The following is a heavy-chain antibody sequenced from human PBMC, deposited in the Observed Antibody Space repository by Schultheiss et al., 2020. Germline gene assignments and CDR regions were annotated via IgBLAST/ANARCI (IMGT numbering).Heavy chain of an antibody. V-gene: IGHV4-30-2*01. Sequence: SATLSLTCAVSGGSISSGGYSWSWIRQPPGKGLEWIGYIYHSGSTYYNPSLKSRVTISVDRSKNQFSLKLSSVTAADTAVYYCARGLRSVSDAFDIWGQGTMVTVSS. J-gene: IGHJ3*02. CDR3: ARGLRSVSDAFDI. D-gene: IGHD3-3*01. CDR2: IYHSGST. CDR1: GGSISSGGYS.